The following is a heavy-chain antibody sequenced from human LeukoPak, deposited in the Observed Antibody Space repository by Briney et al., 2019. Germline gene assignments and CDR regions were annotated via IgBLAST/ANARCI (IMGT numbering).Heavy chain of an antibody. J-gene: IGHJ3*02. CDR2: ISSSSSYI. CDR1: GFSFSAYS. Sequence: GGSLRLSCAASGFSFSAYSMNWVRQAPGKGLEWVSSISSSSSYIYYADLVKGRFTISRDNAKNSLYLQMNSLRAEDTAVYYCARDLDYGDYASAFDIWGQGTMVTVSS. CDR3: ARDLDYGDYASAFDI. V-gene: IGHV3-21*01. D-gene: IGHD4-17*01.